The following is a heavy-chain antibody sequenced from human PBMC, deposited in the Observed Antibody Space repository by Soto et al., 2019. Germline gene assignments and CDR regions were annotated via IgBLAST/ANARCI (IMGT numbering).Heavy chain of an antibody. CDR3: AKVPSLQNPYYDYVWGSYRFYGMDV. Sequence: QVQLVESGGGVVQPGRSLRLSCAASGFTFSSYGMHWVRQAPGKGLEWVAVISYDGSNKYYADSVKGRFTISRDNSKNTLYLQMNSLRAEDTAVYYCAKVPSLQNPYYDYVWGSYRFYGMDVWGQGTTVTVSS. J-gene: IGHJ6*02. V-gene: IGHV3-30*18. CDR1: GFTFSSYG. CDR2: ISYDGSNK. D-gene: IGHD3-16*02.